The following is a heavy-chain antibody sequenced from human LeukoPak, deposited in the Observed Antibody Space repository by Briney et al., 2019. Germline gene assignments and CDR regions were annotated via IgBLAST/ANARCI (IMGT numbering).Heavy chain of an antibody. V-gene: IGHV3-53*01. CDR3: AKMGLKQWPYNYFDY. D-gene: IGHD6-19*01. Sequence: GGSLRLSCAASGFTVSSNYMSWVRQAPGKGLEWVSVIYSGRSTYYADSVKGRFTISRDNSKNTLYLQMNSLRAEDTAVYYCAKMGLKQWPYNYFDYWGQGTLVTVSS. J-gene: IGHJ4*02. CDR1: GFTVSSNY. CDR2: IYSGRST.